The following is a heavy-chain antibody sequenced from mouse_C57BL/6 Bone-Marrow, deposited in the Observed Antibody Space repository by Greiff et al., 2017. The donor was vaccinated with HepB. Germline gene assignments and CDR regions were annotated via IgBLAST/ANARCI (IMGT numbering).Heavy chain of an antibody. CDR3: ARTLSTMITTRYAMDY. CDR2: ISSGSSTI. Sequence: EVKLQESGGGLVKPGGSLKLSCAASGFTFSDYGMHWVRQAPEKGLEWVAYISSGSSTIYYADTVKGRFTISRDNAKNTLFLQMTSLRSEDTAMYYCARTLSTMITTRYAMDYWGQGTSVTVSS. V-gene: IGHV5-17*01. J-gene: IGHJ4*01. D-gene: IGHD2-4*01. CDR1: GFTFSDYG.